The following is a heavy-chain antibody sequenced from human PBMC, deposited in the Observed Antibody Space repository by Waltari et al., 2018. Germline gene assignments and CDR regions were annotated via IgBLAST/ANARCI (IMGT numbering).Heavy chain of an antibody. D-gene: IGHD3-3*01. V-gene: IGHV4-30-2*01. CDR1: DDSISSNFYS. Sequence: QLQLQESGSGLVKPAQTLSLTCAVSDDSISSNFYSWSWIRQPPGKGLEWIGCIYHFGSAYYNPSLKSRVTISVDRSKNQFFLQLTSVTAADTAVYFCAREQTSAAFDIWGQGTMVTVSS. J-gene: IGHJ3*02. CDR3: AREQTSAAFDI. CDR2: IYHFGSA.